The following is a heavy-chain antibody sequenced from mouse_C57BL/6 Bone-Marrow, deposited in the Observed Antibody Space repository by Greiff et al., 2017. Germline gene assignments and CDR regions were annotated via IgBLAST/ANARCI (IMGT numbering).Heavy chain of an antibody. CDR3: ASIRRYDPNWYFYV. J-gene: IGHJ1*03. CDR1: GYTFTSYW. Sequence: VQLQQPGAELVKPGASVKVSCKASGYTFTSYWMHWVKQRPGQGLEWIGRIHPSVSDTNYNPKFKGKATLTVDKSSSTAYMQLSSLTSEDSAVYYCASIRRYDPNWYFYVWGTGTTVTVSS. V-gene: IGHV1-74*01. D-gene: IGHD2-3*01. CDR2: IHPSVSDT.